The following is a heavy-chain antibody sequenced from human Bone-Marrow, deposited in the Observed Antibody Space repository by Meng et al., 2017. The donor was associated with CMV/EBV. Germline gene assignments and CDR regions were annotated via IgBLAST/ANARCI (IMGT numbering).Heavy chain of an antibody. CDR2: ISSSGSTI. Sequence: GESLKISCAASGFTFSSYEMNWVRQAPGKGLEWVSYISSSGSTIYYADSVKGRFTISRDNAKNSLYLQMNSLRVEDTAVYYCARVGDRYCSSTSCSPFDYWGQGTLVTVSS. D-gene: IGHD2-2*01. J-gene: IGHJ4*02. V-gene: IGHV3-48*03. CDR3: ARVGDRYCSSTSCSPFDY. CDR1: GFTFSSYE.